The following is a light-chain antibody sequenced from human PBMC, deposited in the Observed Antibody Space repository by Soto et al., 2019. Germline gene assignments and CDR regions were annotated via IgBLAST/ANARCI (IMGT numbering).Light chain of an antibody. Sequence: DIVLTQSPGTLSLSPGERATLSCRASHSVSSSYLAWYQQKPGQAPRLLIYDASNRATGIPARFSGSGSGTDFTLTISSLEPEDFAVYYCQQRSNWPITFGQGTRLEIK. CDR1: HSVSSSY. CDR3: QQRSNWPIT. CDR2: DAS. V-gene: IGKV3D-20*02. J-gene: IGKJ5*01.